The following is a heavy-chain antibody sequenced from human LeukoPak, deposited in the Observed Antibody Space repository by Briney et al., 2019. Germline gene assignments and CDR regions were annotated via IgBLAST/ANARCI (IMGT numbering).Heavy chain of an antibody. CDR3: ATYCSSTSCYTPQWAFDY. J-gene: IGHJ4*02. CDR1: GYTFTSYG. CDR2: ISAYNGNT. D-gene: IGHD2-2*02. V-gene: IGHV1-18*01. Sequence: ASVKVSCKASGYTFTSYGISWVRQAPGQGLEWMGWISAYNGNTNYAQKLQGRVTMTTDTSTSTAYMELRSLRSDDTAVYYCATYCSSTSCYTPQWAFDYWGQGTPVTVSS.